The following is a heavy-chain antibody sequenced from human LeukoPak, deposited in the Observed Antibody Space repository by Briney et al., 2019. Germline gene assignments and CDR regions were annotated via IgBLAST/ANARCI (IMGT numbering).Heavy chain of an antibody. CDR1: GGSISSYY. CDR3: ARDVGYSYGYYYYYYMDV. V-gene: IGHV4-59*01. Sequence: SETLSLTCTVSGGSISSYYWSWVRQPPGKGLEWIGYIYYSGSTNYNPSLKSRVTISVDTSKNQFSLKLSSVTAADTAVYYCARDVGYSYGYYYYYYMDVWGKGTTVTISS. CDR2: IYYSGST. J-gene: IGHJ6*03. D-gene: IGHD5-18*01.